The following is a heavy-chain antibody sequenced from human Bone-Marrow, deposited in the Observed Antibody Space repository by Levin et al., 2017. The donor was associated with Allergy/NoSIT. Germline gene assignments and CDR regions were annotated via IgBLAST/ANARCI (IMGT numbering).Heavy chain of an antibody. CDR1: GFSFTSYW. Sequence: GGSLRLSCAGSGFSFTSYWMTWVRQAPGKGLEWVANINEDGSEGYYAASVTGRFTISRDNARNSLYLQLNSLGIDDTAVYYCAILRGNNYWGQGTLVVVSS. J-gene: IGHJ4*02. V-gene: IGHV3-7*01. D-gene: IGHD2/OR15-2a*01. CDR2: INEDGSEG. CDR3: AILRGNNY.